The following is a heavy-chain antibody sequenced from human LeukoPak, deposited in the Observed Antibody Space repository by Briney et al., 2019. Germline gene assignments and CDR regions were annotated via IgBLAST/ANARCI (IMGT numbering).Heavy chain of an antibody. CDR2: IDPNTGDS. D-gene: IGHD2-2*01. Sequence: WASVTVSFKASEYTFTGYYIHWVRQAPGQGLEWMGWIDPNTGDSNYVQKFQGRVTMTRDTSISTAYMELSRLRSDDTAFYYCARIRYCGGISCYYIDYWGQGTLVTVSA. CDR1: EYTFTGYY. CDR3: ARIRYCGGISCYYIDY. V-gene: IGHV1-2*02. J-gene: IGHJ4*02.